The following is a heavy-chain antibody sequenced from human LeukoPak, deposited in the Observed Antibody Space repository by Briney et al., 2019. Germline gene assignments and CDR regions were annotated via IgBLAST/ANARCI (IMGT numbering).Heavy chain of an antibody. CDR2: IYYSGST. Sequence: SETLSLTCTVSGGSISSYYRSWIRQPPGKGLEWIGYIYYSGSTNYNPSLKSRVTISVDTSKNQFSLKLSSVTAADTAVYYCARAILGELTFDYWGQGTLVTVSS. D-gene: IGHD3-10*01. J-gene: IGHJ4*02. CDR1: GGSISSYY. V-gene: IGHV4-59*01. CDR3: ARAILGELTFDY.